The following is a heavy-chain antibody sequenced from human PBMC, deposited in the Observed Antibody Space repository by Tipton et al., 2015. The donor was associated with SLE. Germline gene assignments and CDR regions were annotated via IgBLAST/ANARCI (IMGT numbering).Heavy chain of an antibody. Sequence: TLSLTCTVSRYSISNGYYWSWIRQPPGGGLEWIGYIYYSGSTNYNPSLKSRVTISVDTSKNQFSLNLSSVTAADTAIYYCARVGYSGTSPYYYYYMDVWGKGTTVTVSS. J-gene: IGHJ6*03. CDR3: ARVGYSGTSPYYYYYMDV. V-gene: IGHV4-59*01. CDR1: RYSISNGYY. CDR2: IYYSGST. D-gene: IGHD1-26*01.